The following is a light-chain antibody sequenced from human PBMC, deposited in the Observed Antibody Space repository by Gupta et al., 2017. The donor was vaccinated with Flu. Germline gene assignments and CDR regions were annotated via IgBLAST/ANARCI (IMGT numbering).Light chain of an antibody. J-gene: IGLJ3*02. V-gene: IGLV9-49*01. CDR2: VGPGGIVG. Sequence: PVLTQPPSASAYLGASVTLTCTLSSGYSNYKVDWFQQRPGKVPRFGMRVGPGGIVGFKGNGITAPVSVFGSALDRYVTINNIPDEEESESHCVEDQGTGSDNVWVFGGGTKLTVL. CDR3: VEDQGTGSDNVWV. CDR1: SGYSNYK.